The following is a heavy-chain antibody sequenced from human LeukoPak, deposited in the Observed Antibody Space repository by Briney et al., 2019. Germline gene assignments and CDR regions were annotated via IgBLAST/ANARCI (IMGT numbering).Heavy chain of an antibody. V-gene: IGHV1-3*01. CDR1: GYTFTSYA. Sequence: GASVKVSCKASGYTFTSYAMHWVRQAPGQRLEWMGWINAGNGNTKYSQKFQGRVTITRDTSASTAYMELSSLRSEDTAVYYCARDQEGMAGTGEGFDYWGQGTLVTVSS. CDR2: INAGNGNT. J-gene: IGHJ4*02. CDR3: ARDQEGMAGTGEGFDY. D-gene: IGHD3-10*01.